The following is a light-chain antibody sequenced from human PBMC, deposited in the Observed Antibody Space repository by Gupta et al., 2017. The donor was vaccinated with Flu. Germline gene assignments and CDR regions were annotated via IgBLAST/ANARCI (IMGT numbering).Light chain of an antibody. J-gene: IGKJ4*01. CDR1: HSVANY. CDR2: DAV. V-gene: IGKV3-11*01. Sequence: PATLSLLPGESATLSGGASHSVANYLAWFQQQPRQDPRLLIYDAVKRATGVPGRFSGSGAGTEFTPPITSLEPEDFAIYYCQPRSKWPLTFGGGTKVEL. CDR3: QPRSKWPLT.